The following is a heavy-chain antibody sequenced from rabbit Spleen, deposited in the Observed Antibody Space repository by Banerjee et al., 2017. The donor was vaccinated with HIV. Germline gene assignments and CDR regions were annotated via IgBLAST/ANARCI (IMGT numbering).Heavy chain of an antibody. CDR2: IDPVFGIT. Sequence: HLKESGGGLVQPGGSLKLSCTASGFTLSSYYMNWVRQAPGKGLEWIGYIDPVFGITYYANCVNGRFSISRENAQNTVFLQMTSLTAADTATYFCARDGAGGSYFALWGPGTLVTVS. CDR1: GFTLSSYY. CDR3: ARDGAGGSYFAL. J-gene: IGHJ4*01. V-gene: IGHV1S7*01. D-gene: IGHD8-1*01.